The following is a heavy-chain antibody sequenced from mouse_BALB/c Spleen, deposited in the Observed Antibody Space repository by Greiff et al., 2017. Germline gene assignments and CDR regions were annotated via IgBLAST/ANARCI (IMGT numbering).Heavy chain of an antibody. D-gene: IGHD2-1*01. CDR1: GYTFTDYW. CDR2: IDTSDSYT. V-gene: IGHV1-69*01. J-gene: IGHJ4*01. CDR3: ARKGYGNYEGYAMDY. Sequence: QVHVKQPGAELVMPGASVKMSCKASGYTFTDYWMHWVKQRPGQGLEWIGAIDTSDSYTSYNQKFKGKATLTVDESSSTAYMQLSSLTSEDSAVYYCARKGYGNYEGYAMDYWGQGTSVTVSS.